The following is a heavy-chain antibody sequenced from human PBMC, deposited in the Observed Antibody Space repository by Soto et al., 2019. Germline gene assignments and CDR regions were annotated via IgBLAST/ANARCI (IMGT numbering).Heavy chain of an antibody. J-gene: IGHJ4*02. D-gene: IGHD6-19*01. CDR1: GFIFSSYP. CDR2: FHHSGGVT. CDR3: AKAYASYSRGWEYYFDY. V-gene: IGHV3-23*01. Sequence: GRSLRLSCAAFGFIFSSYPMHWVRQAPGKGLEWVSGFHHSGGVTYYADSVKGRFTISRDNSKNTLYLQMDSLRAEDTAVYYCAKAYASYSRGWEYYFDYWGQGTLVTVSS.